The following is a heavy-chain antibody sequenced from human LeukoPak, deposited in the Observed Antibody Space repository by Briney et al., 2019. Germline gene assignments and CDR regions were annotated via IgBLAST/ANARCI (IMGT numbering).Heavy chain of an antibody. V-gene: IGHV3-66*02. J-gene: IGHJ4*02. CDR2: IYSGSST. Sequence: GGSLRLTCTASGFTVSSNYMSWVRQAPGKGLEWVSVIYSGSSTYYTDSVKGRFTISRDNSKNTLYLQMNSLRAEDTAVYYCARLDSSGYYFDYWGQGTLVTVSS. D-gene: IGHD3-22*01. CDR3: ARLDSSGYYFDY. CDR1: GFTVSSNY.